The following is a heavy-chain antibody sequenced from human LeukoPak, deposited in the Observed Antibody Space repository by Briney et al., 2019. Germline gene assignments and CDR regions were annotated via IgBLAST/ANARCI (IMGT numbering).Heavy chain of an antibody. CDR2: IYSGGST. J-gene: IGHJ4*02. CDR3: AKNHAGATVMYYFDY. V-gene: IGHV3-53*01. Sequence: PGGSLRLSCAASGFTVSSNYMSWVRQAPGKGLEWVSVIYSGGSTYYADSVKGRFTISRDNSKNTLYLQMNSLRAEDTAVYYCAKNHAGATVMYYFDYWGQGTLVTVSS. CDR1: GFTVSSNY. D-gene: IGHD3-16*02.